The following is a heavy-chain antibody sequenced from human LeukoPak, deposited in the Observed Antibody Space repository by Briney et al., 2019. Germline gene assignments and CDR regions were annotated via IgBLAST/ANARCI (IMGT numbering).Heavy chain of an antibody. CDR2: INPNSGGT. Sequence: ASVKVSCKASGYTFTGYYMHWVRQAPGQGLEWMGWINPNSGGTNYAQKFQGRVTMTKETSISTAYMELSRLRSDDTAVYYCARGWGIAAAGLYFDYWGQGTLVTVSS. J-gene: IGHJ4*02. V-gene: IGHV1-2*02. CDR1: GYTFTGYY. CDR3: ARGWGIAAAGLYFDY. D-gene: IGHD6-13*01.